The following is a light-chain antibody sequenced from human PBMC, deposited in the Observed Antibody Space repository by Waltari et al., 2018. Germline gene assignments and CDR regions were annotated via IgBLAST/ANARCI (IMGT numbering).Light chain of an antibody. Sequence: QSVLTQSPSMSGAPGQTITISCSGSDSNIGTHVVTWYQHFPGAAPRLLIYSNTQRPSVVPYRISGSKSGSSASLVISGLQSDDEADYYCSAWDDSLNIYVFGAATQVTV. V-gene: IGLV1-44*01. CDR2: SNT. CDR3: SAWDDSLNIYV. J-gene: IGLJ1*01. CDR1: DSNIGTHV.